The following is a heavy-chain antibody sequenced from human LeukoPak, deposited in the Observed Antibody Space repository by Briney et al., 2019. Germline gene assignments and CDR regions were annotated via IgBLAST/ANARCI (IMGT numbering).Heavy chain of an antibody. Sequence: GGSLRLSCTASGFTFSDYWMRWVRQAPGKGLEWVANIKQDGSEKYHVDSVKGRFTISRDNAKKSLYLQMNSLRADDTAVYYCARDRRYYEFFEYWGQGTPVTVSS. CDR1: GFTFSDYW. V-gene: IGHV3-7*01. D-gene: IGHD3-22*01. J-gene: IGHJ4*02. CDR3: ARDRRYYEFFEY. CDR2: IKQDGSEK.